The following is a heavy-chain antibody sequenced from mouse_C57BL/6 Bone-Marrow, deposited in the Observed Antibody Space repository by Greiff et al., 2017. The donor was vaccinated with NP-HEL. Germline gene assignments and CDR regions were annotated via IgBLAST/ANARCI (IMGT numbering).Heavy chain of an antibody. CDR1: GYSITSGYD. Sequence: DVQLQESGPGMVKPSQSLSLTCTVTGYSITSGYDWHWIRHFPGNKLEWMGYISYSGSTNYNPSLKSRISITHDTSKNHFFLKLNSVTTEDTATYYCARHGNSSWFAYWGQGTLVTVSA. CDR2: ISYSGST. J-gene: IGHJ3*01. CDR3: ARHGNSSWFAY. D-gene: IGHD2-1*01. V-gene: IGHV3-1*01.